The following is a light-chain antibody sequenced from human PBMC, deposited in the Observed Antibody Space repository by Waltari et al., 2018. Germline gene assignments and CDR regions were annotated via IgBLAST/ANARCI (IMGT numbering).Light chain of an antibody. V-gene: IGKV1-9*01. CDR3: QLLNSSQWT. CDR2: AAS. CDR1: QGISDF. J-gene: IGKJ1*01. Sequence: IQLTQSPSSLSASVGDRVTITCRASQGISDFLAWYQQKPGKAPKLLIYAASTLQSGVPSRFSGSGSGTDFTLTITSLQPEDFATYYCQLLNSSQWTFGQGAKVEIK.